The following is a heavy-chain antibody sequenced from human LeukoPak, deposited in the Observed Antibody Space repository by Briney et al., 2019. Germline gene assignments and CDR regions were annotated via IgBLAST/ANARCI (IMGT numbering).Heavy chain of an antibody. CDR3: ARASITYGSGSYLEY. CDR1: GGSISSGGYS. V-gene: IGHV4-30-2*01. CDR2: IYHSGST. J-gene: IGHJ4*02. D-gene: IGHD3-10*01. Sequence: SETLSLTCAVSGGSISSGGYSWSWIRQPPGKGLEWIGYIYHSGSTYYNPSLKSRVTISVDRSKNQFSLKLSPVTAADTAVYYCARASITYGSGSYLEYWGQGTLVTVSS.